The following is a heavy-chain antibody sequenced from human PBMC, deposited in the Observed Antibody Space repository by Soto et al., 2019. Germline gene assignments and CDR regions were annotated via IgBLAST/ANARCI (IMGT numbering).Heavy chain of an antibody. Sequence: QVQLVQSGAEVKKPGASVRISCRASGYSFTSTYVHWVRQAPGQGPEWMGIINPAGGSTYYAQKFQGRLTITGDTSTHTVFMDLNDLTSEDTAVYFCALKVVTYYDNWGQGTLLTVSS. CDR3: ALKVVTYYDN. CDR2: INPAGGST. D-gene: IGHD2-21*02. J-gene: IGHJ4*02. CDR1: GYSFTSTY. V-gene: IGHV1-46*01.